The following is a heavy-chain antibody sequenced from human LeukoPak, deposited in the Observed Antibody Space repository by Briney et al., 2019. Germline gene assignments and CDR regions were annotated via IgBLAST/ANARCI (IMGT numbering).Heavy chain of an antibody. CDR3: AREVPAAINWFDP. CDR2: IYYSGST. CDR1: GGSISSYY. V-gene: IGHV4-59*01. D-gene: IGHD2-2*01. J-gene: IGHJ5*02. Sequence: SETLSLTCTVSGGSISSYYWSWIRQPPGKGLEWIGYIYYSGSTNYNPSLKSRVTISVDTSKNQFSLKLSSVTAADTAVYYCAREVPAAINWFDPWGQGTLVTASS.